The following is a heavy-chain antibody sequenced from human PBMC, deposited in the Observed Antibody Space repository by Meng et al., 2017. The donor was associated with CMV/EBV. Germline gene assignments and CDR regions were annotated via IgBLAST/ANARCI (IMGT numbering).Heavy chain of an antibody. CDR1: GGSVSSVSYY. V-gene: IGHV4-61*01. CDR3: ARVWWELPLGGFYYYYGMDV. D-gene: IGHD1-26*01. CDR2: IYYSGST. Sequence: SETLSLTCTVSGGSVSSVSYYWSWIRQPPGNGLEWIGYIYYSGSTNYNPSLKSRVTISVDTSKNQFSLKLSSVTAADTAVYYCARVWWELPLGGFYYYYGMDVWGQGTTVTVSS. J-gene: IGHJ6*02.